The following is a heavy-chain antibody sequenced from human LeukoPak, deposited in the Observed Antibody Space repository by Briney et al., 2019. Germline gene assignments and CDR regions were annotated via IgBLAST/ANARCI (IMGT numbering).Heavy chain of an antibody. CDR2: SSAYNGNT. CDR1: GYTFTSSG. J-gene: IGHJ6*02. V-gene: IGHV1-18*01. CDR3: ARDSAAAGQTHYYYYYGMEV. Sequence: ASVKVSCKASGYTFTSSGISWVRQAPGQGLEWMGWSSAYNGNTNYAQKLQGRVTMTTDTSTSTAYMELRSLRSDDTAVYYCARDSAAAGQTHYYYYYGMEVWGQGTTVTVSS. D-gene: IGHD6-13*01.